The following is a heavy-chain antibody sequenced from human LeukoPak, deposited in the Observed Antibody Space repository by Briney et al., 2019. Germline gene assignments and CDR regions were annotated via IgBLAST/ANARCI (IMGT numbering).Heavy chain of an antibody. CDR3: ARSTSSEYDIYHFDY. CDR1: GFTFSSYA. CDR2: ITYSGGNT. D-gene: IGHD3-9*01. J-gene: IGHJ4*02. Sequence: PGGSLRLSCAASGFTFSSYAMSWVRQAPGKGLEWVSTITYSGGNTYYADSVKGRFTISRDNSKNTLYLQMNSLRAEDTAVYYCARSTSSEYDIYHFDYWGQGTLVTVSS. V-gene: IGHV3-23*01.